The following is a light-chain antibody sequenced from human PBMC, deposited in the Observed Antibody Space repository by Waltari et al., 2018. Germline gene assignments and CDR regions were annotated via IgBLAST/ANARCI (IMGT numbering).Light chain of an antibody. J-gene: IGLJ1*01. Sequence: QSVLTQPPSASGTPGQRVTISCSGSRSNIGSNYVYWYQQPPGTAPKLLICRNHERPSGVPDRFSGSKSGTSASLAISGLRSEDEADYYCASWDDSLRGVFGTGTKVTVL. CDR1: RSNIGSNY. V-gene: IGLV1-47*01. CDR2: RNH. CDR3: ASWDDSLRGV.